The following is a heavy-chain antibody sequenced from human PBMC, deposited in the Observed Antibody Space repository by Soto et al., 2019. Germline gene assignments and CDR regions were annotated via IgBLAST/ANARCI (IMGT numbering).Heavy chain of an antibody. CDR3: AKVVPAAMGGYFDY. V-gene: IGHV3-23*01. D-gene: IGHD2-2*01. Sequence: GGSLRLSCAASGFTFSRYAMTWVRQAPGKGLEWVSAIGGSGGSTYYADSVKGRFTISRDNSNNTLYLQMNSLRAEDTALYYCAKVVPAAMGGYFDYWGQGTLVTVSS. CDR2: IGGSGGST. CDR1: GFTFSRYA. J-gene: IGHJ4*02.